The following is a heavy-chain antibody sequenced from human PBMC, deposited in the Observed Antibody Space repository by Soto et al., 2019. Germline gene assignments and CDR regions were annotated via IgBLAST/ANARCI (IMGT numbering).Heavy chain of an antibody. CDR3: GRALSIAARYCYDYGMDD. CDR2: ISYDGSNK. J-gene: IGHJ6*02. D-gene: IGHD6-6*01. CDR1: GFTFSSYA. V-gene: IGHV3-30-3*01. Sequence: QVQLVESGGGVIQPGRSLRLSCAASGFTFSSYAMHWVRQAPGKGLEWVAVISYDGSNKYYADSVKGRFTISRDNSKNSMYLHMNLLRVKDTTVYYCGRALSIAARYCYDYGMDDWGQEATVSGSS.